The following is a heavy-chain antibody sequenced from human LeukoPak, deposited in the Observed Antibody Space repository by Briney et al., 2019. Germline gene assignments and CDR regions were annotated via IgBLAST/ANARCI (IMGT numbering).Heavy chain of an antibody. CDR3: ARDTYDFLTGRYSGSGGDY. CDR1: GYTFSSYG. V-gene: IGHV1-18*01. Sequence: VASVKVSCKASGYTFSSYGISWVRQAPRHGLKCMGWISGCNANAKYAQKLQGRVTMTTDTSTSTVLMELRSLKSDDTAVYYCARDTYDFLTGRYSGSGGDYWGQGTLVTVSS. CDR2: ISGCNANA. J-gene: IGHJ4*02. D-gene: IGHD3-9*01.